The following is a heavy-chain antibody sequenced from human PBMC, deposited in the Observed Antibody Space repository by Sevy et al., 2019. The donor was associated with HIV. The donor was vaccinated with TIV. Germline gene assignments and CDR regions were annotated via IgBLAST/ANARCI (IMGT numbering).Heavy chain of an antibody. V-gene: IGHV3-48*02. J-gene: IGHJ3*02. CDR1: GFTFSSYS. Sequence: GGSLRLSCAASGFTFSSYSMNWVRQAPGKGLEGVSYISSSSSTIYYADSLKGRFTISRDNAKNSLYLQMNSLRDEDTAVYYCASFQTYDILTGYSYAFDIWGQGTMVTVSS. CDR3: ASFQTYDILTGYSYAFDI. D-gene: IGHD3-9*01. CDR2: ISSSSSTI.